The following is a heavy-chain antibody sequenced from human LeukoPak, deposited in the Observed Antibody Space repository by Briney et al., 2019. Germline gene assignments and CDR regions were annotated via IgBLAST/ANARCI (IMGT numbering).Heavy chain of an antibody. CDR3: ARRRAERGFYFFDS. D-gene: IGHD1-1*01. J-gene: IGHJ4*02. Sequence: SETLSLTCTVSGGSIISYNYYWGWIRQPPGKGLEWIGIIHHSGSTSYNPSLPSRVTISVDTSKNQFSLTLSSVTAADTAVYYCARRRAERGFYFFDSCGQGILVTVSS. CDR2: IHHSGST. CDR1: GGSIISYNYY. V-gene: IGHV4-39*01.